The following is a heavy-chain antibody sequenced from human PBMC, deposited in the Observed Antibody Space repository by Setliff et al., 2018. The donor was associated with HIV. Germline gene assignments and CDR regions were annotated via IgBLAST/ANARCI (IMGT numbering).Heavy chain of an antibody. CDR3: ARDLSSSAWSEGLYYFDS. CDR1: GESFSDYY. J-gene: IGHJ4*02. D-gene: IGHD6-19*01. V-gene: IGHV4-34*01. Sequence: SETLSLTCAVYGESFSDYYWNWIRQPPGKGLEWIGEINHSGSTNYNPSLKSRVTISVDTSKNQFSLKLDSVTAADTAVYYCARDLSSSAWSEGLYYFDSWGRGTLVTVSS. CDR2: INHSGST.